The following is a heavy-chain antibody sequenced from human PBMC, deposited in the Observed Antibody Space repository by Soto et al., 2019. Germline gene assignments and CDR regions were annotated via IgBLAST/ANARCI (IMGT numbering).Heavy chain of an antibody. CDR3: ARAVGPYDY. Sequence: SCKASGLVRVYYGIHWVRQAPGKGLEWVAVIWHDGSIKYYADSVKGRFTISRDNSKNTLYLQMNSLRVEDTALYYCARAVGPYDYWGQGTLVTVS. V-gene: IGHV3-33*01. D-gene: IGHD1-26*01. J-gene: IGHJ4*02. CDR1: GLVRVYYG. CDR2: IWHDGSIK.